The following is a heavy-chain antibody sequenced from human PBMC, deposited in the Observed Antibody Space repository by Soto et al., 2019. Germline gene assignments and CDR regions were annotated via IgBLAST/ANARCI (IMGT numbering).Heavy chain of an antibody. CDR3: AKDCGDNWNYEFGCFDY. V-gene: IGHV3-9*01. CDR2: ISWNSGSI. Sequence: SLRLSCAASGFTFDDYAMHWVRQAPGKGLEWVSGISWNSGSIGYADSVKGRFTISRDNAKNSLYLQMNSLRAEDTALYYCAKDCGDNWNYEFGCFDYWGQGTLVTVSS. J-gene: IGHJ4*02. D-gene: IGHD1-7*01. CDR1: GFTFDDYA.